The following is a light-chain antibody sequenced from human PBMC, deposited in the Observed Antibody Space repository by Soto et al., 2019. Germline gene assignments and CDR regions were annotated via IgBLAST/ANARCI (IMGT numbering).Light chain of an antibody. J-gene: IGLJ3*02. CDR2: EGS. CDR3: CSYAQANSWV. CDR1: SSDVGGYKY. V-gene: IGLV2-14*01. Sequence: QSVLTQPASVSGSPGQSITISCTGTSSDVGGYKYVSWYQHHPGEAPKLIIYEGSQRPSGVSYRFSGSKSGNTASLTISGLQAEDEADYFCCSYAQANSWVFGGGTKVTVL.